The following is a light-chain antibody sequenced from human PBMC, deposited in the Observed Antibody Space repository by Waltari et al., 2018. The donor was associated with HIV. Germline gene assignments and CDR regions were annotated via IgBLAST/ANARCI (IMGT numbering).Light chain of an antibody. Sequence: EIVMTQSPATLSASPGERATLSCRASQNIKNNLAWYQQKPGQAPTLLIHGASPTDTGIPARVSGSGSGTEFSLTIGSLQSEDFAVYYFQQYHNWPFPFGPGTRVEMK. CDR1: QNIKNN. CDR2: GAS. V-gene: IGKV3-15*01. CDR3: QQYHNWPFP. J-gene: IGKJ3*01.